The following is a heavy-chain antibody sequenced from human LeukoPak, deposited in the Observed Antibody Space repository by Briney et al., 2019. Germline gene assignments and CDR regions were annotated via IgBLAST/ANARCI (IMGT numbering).Heavy chain of an antibody. CDR2: INTSGST. CDR3: ARQSDKAAGGTFAFDY. D-gene: IGHD6-13*01. J-gene: IGHJ4*02. V-gene: IGHV4-4*07. CDR1: GDFISTYY. Sequence: SETLSLTCTVSGDFISTYYWSWIRQPAGKGLEWIGRINTSGSTNYNPSLKSRVTMSVDTSKNQFSLKLSSVTAADTAVYYCARQSDKAAGGTFAFDYWGQGALVTVS.